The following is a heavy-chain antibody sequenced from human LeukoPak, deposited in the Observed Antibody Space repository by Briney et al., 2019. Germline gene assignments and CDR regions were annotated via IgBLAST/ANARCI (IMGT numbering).Heavy chain of an antibody. V-gene: IGHV3-7*05. Sequence: GGALRLSCVSSGFTFSDYWMTWVRQAPGKRLEWVANIRQDGGEMYYVDSVKGRFTISRDNAKNSLYLQMNSLRAEDTAVYYCAREGKLNYWGQGTLVTVSS. J-gene: IGHJ4*02. CDR3: AREGKLNY. CDR1: GFTFSDYW. CDR2: IRQDGGEM.